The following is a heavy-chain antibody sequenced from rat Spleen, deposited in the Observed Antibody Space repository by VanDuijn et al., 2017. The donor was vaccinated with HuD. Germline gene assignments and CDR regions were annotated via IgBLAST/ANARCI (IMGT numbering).Heavy chain of an antibody. CDR2: ISYDGSST. D-gene: IGHD5-1*01. J-gene: IGHJ2*01. CDR3: TRENWVFDY. Sequence: EVQLVESGGGLVQPGGSLKLSCAASGFIFSDHYVAWVRQAPTKGLEWVATISYDGSSTYYPDSVKGRFTVSRDNAEDTLYLQMNSLRSEDTATYYCTRENWVFDYWGQGVMVTVSS. V-gene: IGHV5-20*01. CDR1: GFIFSDHY.